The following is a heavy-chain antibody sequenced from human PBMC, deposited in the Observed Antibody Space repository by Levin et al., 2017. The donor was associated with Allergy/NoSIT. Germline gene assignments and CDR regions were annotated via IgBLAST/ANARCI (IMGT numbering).Heavy chain of an antibody. J-gene: IGHJ4*02. Sequence: GGSLRLSCVASGFIFSSYAMHWFRQAPGKGLEWVAVVSYDGGTEYYADSVKGRFTISRDDSKNTLYLQMNSLRAEDTAVYYCARADSSAYPDYWGQGTLVTVSS. CDR3: ARADSSAYPDY. D-gene: IGHD3-22*01. V-gene: IGHV3-30-3*01. CDR1: GFIFSSYA. CDR2: VSYDGGTE.